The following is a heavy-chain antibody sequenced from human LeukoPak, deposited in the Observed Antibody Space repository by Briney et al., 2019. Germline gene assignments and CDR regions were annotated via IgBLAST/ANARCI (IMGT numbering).Heavy chain of an antibody. D-gene: IGHD6-6*01. Sequence: ASVKVSCKASGYTFTGYYMYWVRQAPGQGLEWMGWINPNSGGTNYAQKFQGRVTMTRDTSISTAYMELSRLRSDDTAVYYCARGLAARPRWFDPWGQGTLVTVSS. V-gene: IGHV1-2*02. CDR3: ARGLAARPRWFDP. CDR1: GYTFTGYY. CDR2: INPNSGGT. J-gene: IGHJ5*02.